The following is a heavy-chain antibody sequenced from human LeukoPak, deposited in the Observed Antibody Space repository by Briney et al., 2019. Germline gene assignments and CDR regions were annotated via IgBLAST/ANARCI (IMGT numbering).Heavy chain of an antibody. Sequence: SETLSLTCTVSGGSISSSSYYWGWIRQPPGKGLEWIGSIYYSGSTYYNPSLKSRVTISVDTSKNQFSLKLSSVTAADTAVYYCTGYCSSTSCYLFDYWGQGTLVTVSS. V-gene: IGHV4-39*01. D-gene: IGHD2-2*01. J-gene: IGHJ4*02. CDR3: TGYCSSTSCYLFDY. CDR1: GGSISSSSYY. CDR2: IYYSGST.